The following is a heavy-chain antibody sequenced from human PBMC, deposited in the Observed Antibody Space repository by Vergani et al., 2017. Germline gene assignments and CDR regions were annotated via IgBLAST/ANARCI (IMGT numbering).Heavy chain of an antibody. V-gene: IGHV1-46*03. CDR2: INPSGGHT. CDR1: GYIFSNYY. J-gene: IGHJ4*02. CDR3: ARGDYGILTGYRY. Sequence: QVQLVQSGSELKKPGASVKVSCKASGYIFSNYYMHWVRQAPGQGLEWMGIINPSGGHTNYAQKFQGRVTMTRDTSTSTVYMELSSLRSEDTAIYYCARGDYGILTGYRYWGQGTLVTVSA. D-gene: IGHD3-9*01.